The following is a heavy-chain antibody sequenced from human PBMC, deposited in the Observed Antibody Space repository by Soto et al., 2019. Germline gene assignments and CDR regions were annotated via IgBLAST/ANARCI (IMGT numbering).Heavy chain of an antibody. CDR3: ARGRGRFLGSHGMDV. Sequence: QLQLQESGSGLVKPSQTLSLTCAVSGGSISSGGYSWSWIRQPPGKGLEWIGYIYHSGSTYYNPSLTSRVTISVDRSKNQFSLKLSSVTAADTAVYYCARGRGRFLGSHGMDVWGQGTTVTVSS. CDR1: GGSISSGGYS. V-gene: IGHV4-30-2*01. J-gene: IGHJ6*02. D-gene: IGHD3-3*01. CDR2: IYHSGST.